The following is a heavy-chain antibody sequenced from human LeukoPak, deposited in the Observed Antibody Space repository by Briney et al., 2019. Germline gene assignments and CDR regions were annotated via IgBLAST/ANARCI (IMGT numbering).Heavy chain of an antibody. J-gene: IGHJ3*02. V-gene: IGHV3-74*01. CDR1: GLTFSSYW. CDR2: INSDGSST. Sequence: GGSLRLSCAASGLTFSSYWMHWVRQAPGKGLVWVSRINSDGSSTSYADSVKGRFTISRDNAKNTLYLQMNSLRAEDTAVYYCMWPTPSGAFDIWGQGTMVTVSS. CDR3: MWPTPSGAFDI. D-gene: IGHD2-21*01.